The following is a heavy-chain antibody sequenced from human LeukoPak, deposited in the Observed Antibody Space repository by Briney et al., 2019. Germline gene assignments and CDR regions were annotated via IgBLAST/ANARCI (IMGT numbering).Heavy chain of an antibody. V-gene: IGHV1-46*01. CDR2: INPSGGST. D-gene: IGHD3-10*01. J-gene: IGHJ5*02. Sequence: ASVKLSCKASGYTFTSYYMHWVRQAPGQGLQWMGIINPSGGSTSYEQKFQGRVTMTRDTSTSTVYMELSSMMSEDTAASCCAREGRITMVLDPWGQGTLVTVSS. CDR1: GYTFTSYY. CDR3: AREGRITMVLDP.